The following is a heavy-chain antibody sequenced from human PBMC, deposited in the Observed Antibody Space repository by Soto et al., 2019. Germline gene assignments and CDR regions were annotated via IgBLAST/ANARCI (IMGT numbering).Heavy chain of an antibody. J-gene: IGHJ4*02. V-gene: IGHV1-69*13. Sequence: GASVKVSCKASGGTFSSYAISWVRQAPGQGLEWMGGIIPIFGTANYAQKFQGRVTITADESTSTAYMELSSLRSEDTAVYYCARVAGYCISTSCYAFDYWGQGTLVTVSS. CDR2: IIPIFGTA. CDR3: ARVAGYCISTSCYAFDY. D-gene: IGHD2-2*03. CDR1: GGTFSSYA.